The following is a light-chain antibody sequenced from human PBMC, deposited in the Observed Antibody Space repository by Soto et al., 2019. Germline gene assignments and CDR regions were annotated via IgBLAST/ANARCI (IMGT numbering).Light chain of an antibody. CDR1: QSVSSVY. V-gene: IGKV3-20*01. J-gene: IGKJ1*01. CDR2: GAS. CDR3: QQYATSPVT. Sequence: EVVLTQSPGTLSLSPGEGATLSCRASQSVSSVYLAWYQQKPGQAPRLLIHGASTRATGIPDRFSGSGSGTDFTLTISRLETEDFAVYYCQQYATSPVTFGQRTKVEIK.